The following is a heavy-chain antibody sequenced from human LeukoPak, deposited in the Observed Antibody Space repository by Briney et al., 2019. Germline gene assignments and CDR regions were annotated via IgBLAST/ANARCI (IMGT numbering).Heavy chain of an antibody. CDR2: ISETGDTT. D-gene: IGHD6-6*01. V-gene: IGHV3-23*01. CDR3: GKARGAARRFDY. Sequence: GGSLRLSCAASGFTFRSSVMTWVRHAPGKRLEWVSTISETGDTTGYADSVKGRFTISRDTSNNTLYLQMNSLRAEDTATYYCGKARGAARRFDYWGQGTLVTVSS. J-gene: IGHJ4*02. CDR1: GFTFRSSV.